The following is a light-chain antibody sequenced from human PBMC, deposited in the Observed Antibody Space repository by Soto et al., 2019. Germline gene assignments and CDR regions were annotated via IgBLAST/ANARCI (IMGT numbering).Light chain of an antibody. CDR3: QQSYSTPSIT. Sequence: DIQMTQSPSSLSASVGDRVTITFRASQSISSYLNWYQQKPGKAPKLLIYAASSLQSGVPSRFSGSGSGTDFTLTISRPQPEDFATYYCQQSYSTPSITFGQGTRLEIK. CDR1: QSISSY. CDR2: AAS. V-gene: IGKV1-39*01. J-gene: IGKJ5*01.